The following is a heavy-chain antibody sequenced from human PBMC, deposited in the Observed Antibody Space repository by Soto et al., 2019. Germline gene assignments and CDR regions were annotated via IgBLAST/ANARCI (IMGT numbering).Heavy chain of an antibody. CDR2: MSGSGDST. D-gene: IGHD6-13*01. V-gene: IGHV3-23*01. CDR1: GFTFSNYA. CDR3: AKSAIAAAGYYFDY. J-gene: IGHJ4*02. Sequence: EVQLLESGGDLVQPGGSLRLSCAASGFTFSNYAMSWVRQAPGKGLEWVSGMSGSGDSTYYADSVKGRFTISRDNSKNTLYLQMNGLRAADTAVYYCAKSAIAAAGYYFDYWGQGALVTVSS.